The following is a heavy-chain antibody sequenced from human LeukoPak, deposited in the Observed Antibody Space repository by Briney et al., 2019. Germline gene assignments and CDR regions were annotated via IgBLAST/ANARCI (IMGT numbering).Heavy chain of an antibody. Sequence: GGSLRLSCTASGFNFGDYAMSWVRQAPGKGLEWVGFIRSKVYGGTIQYAASVKGRFTISRDDSKNIAYLQLNSLKTEDTAVYYCARDHNSDYDLFDYWGQGTLVTVSS. CDR1: GFNFGDYA. D-gene: IGHD5-12*01. CDR3: ARDHNSDYDLFDY. V-gene: IGHV3-49*04. CDR2: IRSKVYGGTI. J-gene: IGHJ4*02.